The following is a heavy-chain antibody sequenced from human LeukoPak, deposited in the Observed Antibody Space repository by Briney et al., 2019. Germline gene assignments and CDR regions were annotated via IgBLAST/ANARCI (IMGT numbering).Heavy chain of an antibody. CDR1: GFTFNNAW. CDR3: ATGVYGSYGS. CDR2: IKSKTDGGTP. D-gene: IGHD3-10*01. J-gene: IGHJ4*02. V-gene: IGHV3-15*01. Sequence: KSGGSLRLSCAASGFTFNNAWMNWVRQAPGKGLEWVGRIKSKTDGGTPDYAAPVKGRFTISRDDSKHTLYLQMNSLKTEDTAVYYCATGVYGSYGSWGQGTLVTVSS.